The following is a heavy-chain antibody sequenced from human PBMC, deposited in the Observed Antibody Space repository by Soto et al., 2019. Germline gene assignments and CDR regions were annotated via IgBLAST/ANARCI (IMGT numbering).Heavy chain of an antibody. CDR2: IYSGGST. CDR1: GFTVSSNY. V-gene: IGHV3-53*01. CDR3: ARDFAEMAGYGMDV. D-gene: IGHD6-19*01. Sequence: GGSLRLSCAASGFTVSSNYMSWVRQAPGKGLEWVSVIYSGGSTYYADSVKGRFTISRDNSKNTLYLQMNSLRAEDTAVYYCARDFAEMAGYGMDVWGQGTTVTSP. J-gene: IGHJ6*02.